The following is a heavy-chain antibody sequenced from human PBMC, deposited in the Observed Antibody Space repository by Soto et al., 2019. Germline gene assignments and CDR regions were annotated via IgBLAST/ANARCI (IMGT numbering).Heavy chain of an antibody. J-gene: IGHJ6*02. V-gene: IGHV3-23*01. D-gene: IGHD5-12*01. Sequence: GGSLRLSCAASGFTFSSDAMSWVRQAPGKGLEWVSAISGSGGSTYYADSVKGRFTISRDNSKNTLYLQMNSLRAEDTAVYYCAKPLLEMATIMGTYYYYGMDVWGQGTTVTVSS. CDR1: GFTFSSDA. CDR3: AKPLLEMATIMGTYYYYGMDV. CDR2: ISGSGGST.